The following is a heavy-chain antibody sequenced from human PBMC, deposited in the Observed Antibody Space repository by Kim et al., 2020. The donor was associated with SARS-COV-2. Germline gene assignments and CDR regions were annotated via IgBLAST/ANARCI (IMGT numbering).Heavy chain of an antibody. Sequence: TYNNWSLKSRVTISVDTSKNQFSLKLSSVTAADTAVYYCASDSENAFDIWGRGTMVTVSS. D-gene: IGHD2-15*01. J-gene: IGHJ3*02. V-gene: IGHV4-39*01. CDR2: T. CDR3: ASDSENAFDI.